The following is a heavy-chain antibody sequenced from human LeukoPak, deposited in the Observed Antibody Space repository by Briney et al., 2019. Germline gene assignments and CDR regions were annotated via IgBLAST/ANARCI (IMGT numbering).Heavy chain of an antibody. V-gene: IGHV4-4*07. CDR2: IYTSGST. CDR1: GGSISSYY. J-gene: IGHJ6*02. Sequence: SETLSPTCTVSGGSISSYYWSWIRQPAGKGLEWIGRIYTSGSTNYNPSLKSRVTMSVDTSKNQFSLKLSSVTAADTAVYYCARDSVVIPSYCYYYGMDVWGQGTTVTVSS. D-gene: IGHD3-22*01. CDR3: ARDSVVIPSYCYYYGMDV.